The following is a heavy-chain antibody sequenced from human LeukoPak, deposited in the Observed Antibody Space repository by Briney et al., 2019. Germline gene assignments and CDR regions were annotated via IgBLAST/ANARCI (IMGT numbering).Heavy chain of an antibody. J-gene: IGHJ4*02. CDR1: GFSFSSYA. CDR2: ISSSSSTI. CDR3: ARDLSGSYLFYFDY. V-gene: IGHV3-48*02. Sequence: GGSLRLSCAASGFSFSSYAMHWVRQAPGKGLEWVSYISSSSSTIYYADSVKGRFTISRDNAKNSLYLQMNSLRDEDTAVYYCARDLSGSYLFYFDYWGQGTLVTVSS. D-gene: IGHD3-10*01.